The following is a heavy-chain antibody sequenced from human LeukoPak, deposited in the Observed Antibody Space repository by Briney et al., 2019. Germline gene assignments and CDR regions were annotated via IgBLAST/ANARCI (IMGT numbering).Heavy chain of an antibody. CDR3: TRRWPVDY. Sequence: GGSLRLSCTASGFTFGDYAMSWVRQAPGKGLEWVGFIRSKAYGGTTEYAASVKGRFAISRDDSNSIAYLQMNSLKTEDTAVYYCTRRWPVDYWGQGTLVTVSS. CDR1: GFTFGDYA. J-gene: IGHJ4*02. V-gene: IGHV3-49*04. CDR2: IRSKAYGGTT. D-gene: IGHD4-23*01.